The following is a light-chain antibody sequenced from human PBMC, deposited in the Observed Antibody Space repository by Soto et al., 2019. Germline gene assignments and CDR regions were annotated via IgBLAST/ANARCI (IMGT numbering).Light chain of an antibody. CDR3: QQYDNLIT. CDR2: DAS. J-gene: IGKJ5*01. Sequence: DTQMTQSPSFLSASVGDRVTISCQASQDMSNYVNWDPQKPGKAPTPLIYDASNLETGVPSRFIENGSGTDFTFPISSLQPEDIATDDCQQYDNLITFGQGTRLEI. V-gene: IGKV1-33*01. CDR1: QDMSNY.